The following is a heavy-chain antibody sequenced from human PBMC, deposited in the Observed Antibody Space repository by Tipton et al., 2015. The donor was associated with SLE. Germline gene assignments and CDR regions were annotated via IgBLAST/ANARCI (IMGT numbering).Heavy chain of an antibody. CDR3: ARVCYYGSGSYQCYFDY. D-gene: IGHD3-10*01. CDR2: MNPNSGNT. Sequence: QLVQSGPEVKKPGASVKVSCKASGYTFTSYDINWVRQATGQGLEWMGWMNPNSGNTGYAQKFQGRVTMTRNTSISTAYMELSSLRSEDTAVYYCARVCYYGSGSYQCYFDYGGQGSLVPGSS. V-gene: IGHV1-8*01. J-gene: IGHJ4*02. CDR1: GYTFTSYD.